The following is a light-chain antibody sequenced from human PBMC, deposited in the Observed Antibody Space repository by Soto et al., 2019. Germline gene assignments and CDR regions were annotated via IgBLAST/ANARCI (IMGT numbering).Light chain of an antibody. V-gene: IGLV2-14*01. CDR2: EVS. J-gene: IGLJ1*01. CDR3: SSYTSDNRDYV. Sequence: QSVLTQPASVSGSPGQSITISCTGTSSDVGAYTSVSWYQQHPGKAPKLIIYEVSNRPPGVSTRFSGSKSASTASLTISGLQDEDEAHYYCSSYTSDNRDYVFGTGTKVTVL. CDR1: SSDVGAYTS.